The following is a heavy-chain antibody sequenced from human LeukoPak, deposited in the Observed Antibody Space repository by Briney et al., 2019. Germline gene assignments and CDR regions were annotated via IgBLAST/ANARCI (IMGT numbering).Heavy chain of an antibody. J-gene: IGHJ4*02. CDR2: ISGDGVST. CDR3: ARESGEFDY. Sequence: PGGSLRLSCVASGLPIADFAMHWVRQAPGKGLEWVSLISGDGVSTFYADSVKGRFSISRDNSKNSLSLEMNSLRTKDTAMYYCARESGEFDYWGQGTLVAVSS. V-gene: IGHV3-43*02. CDR1: GLPIADFA.